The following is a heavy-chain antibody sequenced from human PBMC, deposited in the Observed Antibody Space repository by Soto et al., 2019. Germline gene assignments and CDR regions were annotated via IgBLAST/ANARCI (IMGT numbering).Heavy chain of an antibody. D-gene: IGHD6-13*01. V-gene: IGHV4-34*01. J-gene: IGHJ4*02. Sequence: SETLSLTCAVYGGSFSGYYWSWIRQPPGKGLEWIGEINHSGSTNYNPSLKSRVTISVDTSKNQFSLKLSSVTAADTAVYYCARRGRRAAAGQEYWGKGPLVTVSA. CDR1: GGSFSGYY. CDR3: ARRGRRAAAGQEY. CDR2: INHSGST.